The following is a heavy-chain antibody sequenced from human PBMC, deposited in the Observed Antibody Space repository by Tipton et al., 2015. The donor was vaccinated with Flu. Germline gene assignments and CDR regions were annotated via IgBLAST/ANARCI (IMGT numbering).Heavy chain of an antibody. CDR3: ARADCVVRGCHMWWFDP. CDR1: GYTLTDFF. D-gene: IGHD2-21*01. CDR2: INPDSGDT. V-gene: IGHV1-2*06. Sequence: QVQLVQSGAEVKTPGASVKVSCKASGYTLTDFFIHWVRQAPGQGLEWMGRINPDSGDTDYAQEFQARVTMTRDTSVSIAYMELSRLTSDDTAVYYCARADCVVRGCHMWWFDPWGQGALVTVSS. J-gene: IGHJ5*02.